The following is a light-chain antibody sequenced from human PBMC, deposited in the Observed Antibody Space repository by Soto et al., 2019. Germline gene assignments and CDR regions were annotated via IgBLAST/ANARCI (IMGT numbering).Light chain of an antibody. CDR3: QQYNSYST. Sequence: DIQMTQSPSTLSASVGDRVTITCRASQSISSWLAWYQQKPGKAPKLLIYKASSLESGVPSRFSGSGSGTEFTLTISSLQPDDFATYYCQQYNSYSTCGQGTKVESK. CDR1: QSISSW. J-gene: IGKJ1*01. CDR2: KAS. V-gene: IGKV1-5*03.